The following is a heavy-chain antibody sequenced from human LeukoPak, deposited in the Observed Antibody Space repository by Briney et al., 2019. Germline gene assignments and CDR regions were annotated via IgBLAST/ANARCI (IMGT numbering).Heavy chain of an antibody. CDR1: GGSFSGYY. CDR2: INHSGST. J-gene: IGHJ4*02. Sequence: SETLSLTCAVYGGSFSGYYWSWIRQPPGKGLEWIGEINHSGSTNYNPPLKSRVTISVDTSKNQFSLKLSSVTAADTAVYYCARLPFCSSTSCSDYWGQGTLVTVSS. V-gene: IGHV4-34*01. D-gene: IGHD2-2*01. CDR3: ARLPFCSSTSCSDY.